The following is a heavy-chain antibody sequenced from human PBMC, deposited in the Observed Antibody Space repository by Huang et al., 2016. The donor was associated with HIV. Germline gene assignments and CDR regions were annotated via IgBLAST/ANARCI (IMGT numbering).Heavy chain of an antibody. CDR1: GYIFTKYG. J-gene: IGHJ6*03. Sequence: QVQLVQSGSELMRPGASVKVSCKVSGYIFTKYGINGVRQAPGQGLELRGWINTYPGNPTYAQGFTGRFVFSLDTSVNTAYLQISRLKTEDTAVYYCARGDLWFYYMDVWGKGTTVTVSS. D-gene: IGHD3-16*01. V-gene: IGHV7-4-1*02. CDR2: INTYPGNP. CDR3: ARGDLWFYYMDV.